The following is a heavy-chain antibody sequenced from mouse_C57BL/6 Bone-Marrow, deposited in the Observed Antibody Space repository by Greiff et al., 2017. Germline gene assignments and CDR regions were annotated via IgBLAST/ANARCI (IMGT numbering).Heavy chain of an antibody. D-gene: IGHD1-1*01. CDR3: TSFITTIVAKNY. Sequence: VQLQQSGAELVRPGASVKLSCTASGFTFKDDCMHWVKQSPGQGLEWIGGIYPGSGDTYYAAKFQGKATITADPSSHTSYMQLSSLTSECSAVYYGTSFITTIVAKNYWGQGTTLTVSS. J-gene: IGHJ2*01. CDR1: GFTFKDDC. V-gene: IGHV14-4*01. CDR2: IYPGSGDT.